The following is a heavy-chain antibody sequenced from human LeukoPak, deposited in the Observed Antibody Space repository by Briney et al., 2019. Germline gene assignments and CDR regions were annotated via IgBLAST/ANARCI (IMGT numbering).Heavy chain of an antibody. D-gene: IGHD2-2*01. CDR3: AATYCSRTSCEPFHY. J-gene: IGHJ4*02. Sequence: GRSLRRSCAASGLTFSSYAMHWVRQAPGKGLEWVAVISYDGSDKYYADSVKGRFTISRDNSKKTLYVQVNSLRTEDTAVYYCAATYCSRTSCEPFHYWGQGTLVTVSS. CDR1: GLTFSSYA. V-gene: IGHV3-30*04. CDR2: ISYDGSDK.